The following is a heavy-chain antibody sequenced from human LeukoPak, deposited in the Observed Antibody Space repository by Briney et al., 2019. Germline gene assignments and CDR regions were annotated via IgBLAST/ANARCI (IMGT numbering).Heavy chain of an antibody. D-gene: IGHD6-19*01. V-gene: IGHV4-61*02. CDR3: AREYGGAVAD. CDR2: IYTSGST. Sequence: SETLSLTCTVSGGSISSGSYYWSWIRQPAGKGLEWIGRIYTSGSTNYNPSLKSRVTISVDTSKNQFSLKLSSVTAADTAVYYCAREYGGAVADWGQGTLVTVSS. J-gene: IGHJ4*02. CDR1: GGSISSGSYY.